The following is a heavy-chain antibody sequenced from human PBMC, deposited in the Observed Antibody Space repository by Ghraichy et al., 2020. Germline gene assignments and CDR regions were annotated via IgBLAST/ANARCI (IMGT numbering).Heavy chain of an antibody. V-gene: IGHV3-33*01. D-gene: IGHD5-12*01. CDR3: ARGGSGYDSSADY. Sequence: GSLRLSCAASGFIFSSYGMHWVRQAPGKGLEWVSVIWYDGSKKYYADSVKGRFTISRDNSKNTLYLQMNSLRAEDTAVYYCARGGSGYDSSADYWGQGTLVTVSS. CDR1: GFIFSSYG. J-gene: IGHJ4*02. CDR2: IWYDGSKK.